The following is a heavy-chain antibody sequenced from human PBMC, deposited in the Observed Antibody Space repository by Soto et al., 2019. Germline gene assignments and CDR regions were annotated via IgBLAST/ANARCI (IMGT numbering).Heavy chain of an antibody. V-gene: IGHV3-33*01. D-gene: IGHD4-17*01. CDR1: GFTFSSYG. Sequence: QVQLVESGGGVVQPGRSLRLSCAASGFTFSSYGMHWVRQAPGKGLEWVAVIWYDGSNKYYADSVKGRFTISRDNSKNTLYLQMNSLRAEDTAVYYCARDPGVNDYGDEALGYMDVWGKGTTVTVSS. CDR3: ARDPGVNDYGDEALGYMDV. J-gene: IGHJ6*03. CDR2: IWYDGSNK.